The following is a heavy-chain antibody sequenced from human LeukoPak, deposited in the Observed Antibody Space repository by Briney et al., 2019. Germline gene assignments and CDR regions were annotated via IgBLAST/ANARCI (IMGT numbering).Heavy chain of an antibody. CDR1: GFTFSSYT. D-gene: IGHD6-13*01. CDR3: ASSYSSSRNNWFDP. J-gene: IGHJ5*02. Sequence: GGSLRLSCAASGFTFSSYTMKWVRQAPGKGLEWVSSISSSSSYIYYADSVKGRFTISRDNAKNSLFLQMNSLRAEDTAVYYCASSYSSSRNNWFDPWGQGTLVTVSS. V-gene: IGHV3-21*01. CDR2: ISSSSSYI.